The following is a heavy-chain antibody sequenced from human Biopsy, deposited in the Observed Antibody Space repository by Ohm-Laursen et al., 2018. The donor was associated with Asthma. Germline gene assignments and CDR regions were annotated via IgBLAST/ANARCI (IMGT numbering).Heavy chain of an antibody. D-gene: IGHD4-17*01. CDR3: ATGPGDYGDYPVY. Sequence: ASVKVSCKVTGYALNKLSIHWVRQAPGKGLEWMGGFDPEEDERIYAQRFQGRVTMAEDTSTDTASMELTSLRSEDTAVYYCATGPGDYGDYPVYWGQGTMVTVSS. CDR2: FDPEEDER. J-gene: IGHJ4*02. V-gene: IGHV1-24*01. CDR1: GYALNKLS.